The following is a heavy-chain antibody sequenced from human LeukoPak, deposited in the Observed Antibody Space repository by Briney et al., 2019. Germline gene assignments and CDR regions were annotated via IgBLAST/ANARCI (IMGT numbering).Heavy chain of an antibody. CDR2: IHPRSGET. J-gene: IGHJ4*02. V-gene: IGHV1-2*02. CDR3: AREDNNWNHPLFDY. D-gene: IGHD1-14*01. CDR1: GYSFTAFY. Sequence: GASVKVFCKASGYSFTAFYIHWVRQAPGQGLEWMGWIHPRSGETNYAYKFRGRVTMTRDTSISTTYMDLGSLGSDDTAVYYCAREDNNWNHPLFDYWGQGTLVTVSS.